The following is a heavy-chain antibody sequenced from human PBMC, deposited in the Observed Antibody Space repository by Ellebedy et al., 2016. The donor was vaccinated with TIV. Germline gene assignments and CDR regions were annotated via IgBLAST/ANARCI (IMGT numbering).Heavy chain of an antibody. CDR3: AKAPSDTVTSSWFDP. V-gene: IGHV3-9*01. Sequence: SLKISCAASGFTFDDYAMHWVRQAPGKGLEWVSGISYNSGAIGYADSVKGRFTISRDNAKSSLYLQMNSLRAEDTAFYYCAKAPSDTVTSSWFDPWGQGTLVTVSS. CDR2: ISYNSGAI. CDR1: GFTFDDYA. D-gene: IGHD4-17*01. J-gene: IGHJ5*02.